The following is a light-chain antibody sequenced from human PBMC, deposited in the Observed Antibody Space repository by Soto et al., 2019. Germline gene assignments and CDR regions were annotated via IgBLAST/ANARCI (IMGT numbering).Light chain of an antibody. J-gene: IGKJ1*01. Sequence: DIQMTQSPSTLSASVGDRVTITCRASQSIRSWLAWYQQKPGKAPKVLIYDASSLESGVPSRFSGSGSGTEFTLTISSLQPDDFATYYCQHYNSYGTFGQGTKVDIK. CDR1: QSIRSW. V-gene: IGKV1-5*01. CDR2: DAS. CDR3: QHYNSYGT.